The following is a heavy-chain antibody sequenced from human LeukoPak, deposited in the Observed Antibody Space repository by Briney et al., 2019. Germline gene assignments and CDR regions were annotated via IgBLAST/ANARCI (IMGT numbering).Heavy chain of an antibody. CDR2: IYYSGST. D-gene: IGHD3/OR15-3a*01. Sequence: SETLSLTCTVSGGSISSSSYYWGWIRQPPGKGLEWIGSIYYSGSTYYNPFLKSRVTISVDTSKNQFSLKLSSVTAADTAVYYCARQDSIHFDYWGQGTLVTVSS. J-gene: IGHJ4*02. V-gene: IGHV4-39*01. CDR3: ARQDSIHFDY. CDR1: GGSISSSSYY.